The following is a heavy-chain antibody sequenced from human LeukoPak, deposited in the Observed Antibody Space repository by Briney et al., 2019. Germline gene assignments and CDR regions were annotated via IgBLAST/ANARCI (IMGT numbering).Heavy chain of an antibody. CDR2: IYNGGIT. V-gene: IGHV3-66*01. D-gene: IGHD6-13*01. Sequence: GGSLRLSCAASGFIVSSNYMSWVRPAPGKGLEGVSVIYNGGITYADSVKGRFTISRDSSENTVYLQMNSLRAEDTAVYYCARDLGYSSDYWGEGTLVTVRS. CDR3: ARDLGYSSDY. CDR1: GFIVSSNY. J-gene: IGHJ4*02.